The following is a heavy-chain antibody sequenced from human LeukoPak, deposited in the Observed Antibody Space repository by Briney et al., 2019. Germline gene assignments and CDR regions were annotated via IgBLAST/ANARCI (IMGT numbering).Heavy chain of an antibody. CDR3: ARVTRWAGLDF. D-gene: IGHD2-21*02. V-gene: IGHV4-30-4*01. J-gene: IGHJ4*02. CDR2: IYYSGST. Sequence: SQTLSLTCNVSGGSISSGDKYWVWIRPPPGKGLVWIGYIYYSGSTYYNPSLKSRLTISVDTSENQFSLHLTSVTAADTAVYFCARVTRWAGLDFWGQGTLVTVSP. CDR1: GGSISSGDKY.